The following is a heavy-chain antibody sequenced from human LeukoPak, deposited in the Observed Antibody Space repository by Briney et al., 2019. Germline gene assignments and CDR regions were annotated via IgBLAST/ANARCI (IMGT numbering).Heavy chain of an antibody. CDR2: IYPGDSDT. J-gene: IGHJ3*02. CDR3: ASPQYCSGGGCYYAFDI. V-gene: IGHV5-51*01. D-gene: IGHD2-15*01. CDR1: GYSFTSYW. Sequence: GESLKISCKGSGYSFTSYWIGWVRQMPGKGLEWMGIIYPGDSDTRYSPSFQGQVTISADKSISTAYLQWSSLKASDTAMYYCASPQYCSGGGCYYAFDIWGQGTMVTVSS.